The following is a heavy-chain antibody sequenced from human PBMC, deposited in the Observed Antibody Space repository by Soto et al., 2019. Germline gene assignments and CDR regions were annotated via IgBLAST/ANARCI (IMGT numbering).Heavy chain of an antibody. D-gene: IGHD3-10*01. CDR2: ISAYNGNT. J-gene: IGHJ4*02. CDR1: GYTFTSYG. CDR3: AREKDGNYYGSGSYVDY. V-gene: IGHV1-18*01. Sequence: GASVKVSCKASGYTFTSYGISWVRQAPGQGLEWMGWISAYNGNTNYAQKLQGRVTMTTDTSTSTAYMELRSLRSDDTVVYYCAREKDGNYYGSGSYVDYWGQGTLVTVSS.